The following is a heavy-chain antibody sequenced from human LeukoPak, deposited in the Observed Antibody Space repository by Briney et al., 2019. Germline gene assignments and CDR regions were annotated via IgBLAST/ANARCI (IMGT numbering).Heavy chain of an antibody. D-gene: IGHD2-2*01. CDR2: IIPIFGTA. Sequence: SVKVSCKASGGTFGSYAISWVRQAPGQGLEWMGGIIPIFGTANYAQKFQGRVTITADESTSTAYMELSGLRSEDTAVYYCASGYCSSTSCYYNTFDYWGQGTLVTVSS. V-gene: IGHV1-69*01. CDR3: ASGYCSSTSCYYNTFDY. CDR1: GGTFGSYA. J-gene: IGHJ4*02.